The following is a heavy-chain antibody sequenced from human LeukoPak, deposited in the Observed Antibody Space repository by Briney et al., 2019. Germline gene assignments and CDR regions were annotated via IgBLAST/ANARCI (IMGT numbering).Heavy chain of an antibody. J-gene: IGHJ4*02. CDR2: INHSGST. Sequence: PSETLSLTCAVYGGSFSGYYWSWIRQPPGKGLEWIGEINHSGSTNYNPSLKSRVTISVDTSKNQFSLKLSSVTAADTAVYYCARNRMVTVAAYFDSWGQGTLVAVSS. CDR1: GGSFSGYY. V-gene: IGHV4-34*01. D-gene: IGHD6-19*01. CDR3: ARNRMVTVAAYFDS.